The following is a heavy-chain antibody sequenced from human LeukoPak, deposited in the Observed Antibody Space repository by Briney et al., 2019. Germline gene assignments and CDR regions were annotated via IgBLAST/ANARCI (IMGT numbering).Heavy chain of an antibody. CDR1: GYTFTSYG. J-gene: IGHJ5*02. CDR3: ARGPPMRYCSGGSCYSGFDP. V-gene: IGHV1-18*01. D-gene: IGHD2-15*01. Sequence: ASVKVSCKASGYTFTSYGISWVRQAPGQGLEWMGWISAYNGNTNYAQKPQGRVTMTTDTSTSTAYMELRSLRSDDTAVYYCARGPPMRYCSGGSCYSGFDPWGQGTLVTVSS. CDR2: ISAYNGNT.